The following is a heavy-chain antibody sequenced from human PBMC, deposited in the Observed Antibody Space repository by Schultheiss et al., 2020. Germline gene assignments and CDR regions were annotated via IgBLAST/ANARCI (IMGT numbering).Heavy chain of an antibody. CDR1: GFTFSSYS. J-gene: IGHJ6*02. CDR2: ISSSSSYI. CDR3: TTDRIAVAGTYYGMDV. Sequence: GGSLRLSCAASGFTFSSYSMNWVRQAPGKGLEWVSSISSSSSYIYYADSVKGRFTISRDNSKNTLYLQMNSLKTEDTAVYYCTTDRIAVAGTYYGMDVWGQGTTVTVSS. D-gene: IGHD6-19*01. V-gene: IGHV3-21*03.